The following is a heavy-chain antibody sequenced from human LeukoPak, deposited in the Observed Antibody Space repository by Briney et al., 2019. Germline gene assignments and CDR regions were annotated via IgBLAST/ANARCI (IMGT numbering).Heavy chain of an antibody. J-gene: IGHJ4*02. CDR2: IRSSADST. V-gene: IGHV3-23*01. CDR1: GFSFSSYA. Sequence: GGSLRLSCAASGFSFSSYAMNWVRQAPGKGLKWVSCIRSSADSTYYADSVKGRFTISRDNSKNTLFLQINSLRAEDTAVYYCAKDRLPETYYGSGGNDYWGQGTLVTVSS. D-gene: IGHD3-10*01. CDR3: AKDRLPETYYGSGGNDY.